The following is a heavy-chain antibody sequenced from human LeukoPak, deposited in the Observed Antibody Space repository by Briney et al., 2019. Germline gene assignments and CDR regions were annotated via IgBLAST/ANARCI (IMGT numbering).Heavy chain of an antibody. V-gene: IGHV3-30*18. CDR2: ISYDGSNK. J-gene: IGHJ4*02. CDR3: AKFSRDYHDY. Sequence: GGSLRLSCAASGFTFSSYGMHWVRQAPGKGPEWVAVISYDGSNKYYADSVKGRFTISRDNSKNTLYLQMNSLRAEDTAVYYCAKFSRDYHDYWGQGTLVTVSS. CDR1: GFTFSSYG.